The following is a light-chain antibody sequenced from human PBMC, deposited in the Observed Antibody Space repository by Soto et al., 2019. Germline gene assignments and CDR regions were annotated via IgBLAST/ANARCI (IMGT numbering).Light chain of an antibody. CDR3: AAWDDSLSGWV. CDR2: RNN. V-gene: IGLV1-47*01. J-gene: IGLJ3*02. CDR1: SSNIGSNY. Sequence: QPVLTQPPSASGTPGQRVTISCSGSSSNIGSNYVYWYQQLPGTAPKPLIYRNNQRPSGVPDRFSGSKSDTSASLAISGLRSEDEADYYCAAWDDSLSGWVFGGGTKLTVL.